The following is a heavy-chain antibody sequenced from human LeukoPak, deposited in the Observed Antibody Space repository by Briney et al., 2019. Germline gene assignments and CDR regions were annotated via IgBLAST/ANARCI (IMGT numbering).Heavy chain of an antibody. J-gene: IGHJ3*02. CDR3: ARHRIAPADDAFDI. D-gene: IGHD6-13*01. V-gene: IGHV4-39*01. CDR2: IYYSGST. Sequence: WVRQAPGKGLEWIGSIYYSGSTYYNPSLKSRVAISVDTSKTLFSLKLSSVTAADTAVYYCARHRIAPADDAFDIWGRGTMVTVSS.